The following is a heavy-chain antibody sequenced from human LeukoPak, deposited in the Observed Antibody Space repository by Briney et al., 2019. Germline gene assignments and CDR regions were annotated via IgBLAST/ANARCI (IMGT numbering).Heavy chain of an antibody. D-gene: IGHD3-9*01. CDR2: VYHSGST. V-gene: IGHV4-38-2*02. CDR1: GDSLVSGHY. Sequence: SETLSLTCTVSGDSLVSGHYWGWIRQPPGQGLEWVGSVYHSGSTNYNPSLKSRVTMSVDTSKNQFSLKLSSVTAADTAVYYCASRDILGAYDAFDIWGQGTMVTVSS. J-gene: IGHJ3*02. CDR3: ASRDILGAYDAFDI.